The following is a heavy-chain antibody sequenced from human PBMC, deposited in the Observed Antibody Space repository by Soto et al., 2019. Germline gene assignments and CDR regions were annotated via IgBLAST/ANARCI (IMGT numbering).Heavy chain of an antibody. J-gene: IGHJ3*01. Sequence: GESLKSSCKASGYTFTSFWIGWVRQLPGKGLEWMGIIYPGDSDTKYSPSFQGQVTISADKSITTAYIHWSSLKASDTAMYYCARLASSRTTYRAFGVWGQGTMVTVSS. V-gene: IGHV5-51*01. CDR3: ARLASSRTTYRAFGV. CDR2: IYPGDSDT. CDR1: GYTFTSFW. D-gene: IGHD1-1*01.